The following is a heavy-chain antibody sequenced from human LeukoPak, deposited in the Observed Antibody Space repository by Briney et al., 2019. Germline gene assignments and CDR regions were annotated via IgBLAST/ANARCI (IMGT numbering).Heavy chain of an antibody. CDR3: ARDNGYCSGGSCYLLDY. V-gene: IGHV1-69*05. J-gene: IGHJ4*02. CDR2: IIPIVGTA. Sequence: ASVKVSCKASGGTFSSYAISWVRQAPGQGLEWMGGIIPIVGTANYAQKFQGRVTITTDESTSTAYMELSSLRSEDTAVYYCARDNGYCSGGSCYLLDYWGQGTLVTVSS. CDR1: GGTFSSYA. D-gene: IGHD2-15*01.